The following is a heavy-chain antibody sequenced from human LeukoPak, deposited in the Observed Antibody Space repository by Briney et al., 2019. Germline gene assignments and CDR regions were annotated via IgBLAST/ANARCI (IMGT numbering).Heavy chain of an antibody. J-gene: IGHJ4*02. CDR1: GGSISSSNYY. V-gene: IGHV4-39*02. CDR2: IYYSGST. D-gene: IGHD6-13*01. Sequence: PSETLSLTCTVSGGSISSSNYYWGWIRQPPGKGLEWIGSIYYSGSTYYNPSLKSRVTISVDTSKNQFSLKLSSVTAADTAVYYCARDSSWPFRSYWGQGTLVTLSS. CDR3: ARDSSWPFRSY.